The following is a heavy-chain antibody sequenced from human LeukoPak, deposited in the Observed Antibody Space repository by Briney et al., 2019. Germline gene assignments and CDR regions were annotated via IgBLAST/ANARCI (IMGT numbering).Heavy chain of an antibody. D-gene: IGHD6-19*01. CDR1: AFTFSSYA. CDR3: AKQPLSQYCSGWYPEYFQH. J-gene: IGHJ1*01. Sequence: AGSLRLSCAASAFTFSSYAMSWVRPAPGKGLEWVSAISGSGGSTYYADSVKGPFTISRDNSKNTLYQQMNSRRAEDTAVYYCAKQPLSQYCSGWYPEYFQHWGQGTLVTVSS. CDR2: ISGSGGST. V-gene: IGHV3-23*01.